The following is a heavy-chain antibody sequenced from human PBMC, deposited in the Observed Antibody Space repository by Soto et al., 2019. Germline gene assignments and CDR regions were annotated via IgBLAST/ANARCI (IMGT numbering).Heavy chain of an antibody. CDR2: INVGNGNT. CDR3: ARPYYYDTTGYYSSHYYYYYAMDV. J-gene: IGHJ6*02. D-gene: IGHD3-22*01. CDR1: GYTFTIYS. V-gene: IGHV1-3*01. Sequence: GASVKVSCKASGYTFTIYSIHWVRQAPGQSLEWMGWINVGNGNTKYSQKFQGRVTFTRDTSASTAYMELSSLRSEDAAVYYCARPYYYDTTGYYSSHYYYYYAMDVWGQGTTVTVSS.